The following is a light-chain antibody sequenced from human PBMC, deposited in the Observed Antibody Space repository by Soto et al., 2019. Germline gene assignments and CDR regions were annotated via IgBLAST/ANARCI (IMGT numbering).Light chain of an antibody. CDR3: SSYTSSTNYV. Sequence: QSSLTQPASVSGSPGRALTISCTGTSIDIAPYNYVSWYQQHPGKAPKLIIYEVSYRPSGISNRFSGSKSGNTAPLTISGLQAEDEADYYCSSYTSSTNYVFGTGTKVTVL. CDR2: EVS. J-gene: IGLJ1*01. CDR1: SIDIAPYNY. V-gene: IGLV2-14*01.